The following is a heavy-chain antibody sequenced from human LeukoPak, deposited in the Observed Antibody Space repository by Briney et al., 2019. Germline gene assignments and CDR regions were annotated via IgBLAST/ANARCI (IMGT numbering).Heavy chain of an antibody. CDR3: ASAPDYGDFSFDY. J-gene: IGHJ4*02. D-gene: IGHD4-17*01. CDR2: INPNSGGT. Sequence: ASVKVSCKASGYTFTGYYMHWVRQAPGQGLEWMGWINPNSGGTNYAQKFQGGVTMTRDTSISTAYMELSRLRSDDTAVYYCASAPDYGDFSFDYWGQGTLVTVSS. V-gene: IGHV1-2*02. CDR1: GYTFTGYY.